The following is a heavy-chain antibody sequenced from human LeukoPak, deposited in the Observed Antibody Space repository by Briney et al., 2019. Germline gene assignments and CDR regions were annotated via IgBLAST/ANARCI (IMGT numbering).Heavy chain of an antibody. CDR3: ARAADYGDYVSRSPFDY. D-gene: IGHD4-17*01. J-gene: IGHJ4*02. CDR1: GYTFTSYG. CDR2: INAYNGNT. Sequence: ASVKVSCKSSGYTFTSYGISWVRQAPGQGLEWMGWINAYNGNTNNAQKLQGRVTMTTDTSTSTAYMELRSLRSDDTAVYYCARAADYGDYVSRSPFDYWGQGTLVTVSS. V-gene: IGHV1-18*01.